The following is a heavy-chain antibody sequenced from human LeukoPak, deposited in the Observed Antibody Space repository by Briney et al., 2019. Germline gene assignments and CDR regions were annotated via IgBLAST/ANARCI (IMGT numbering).Heavy chain of an antibody. Sequence: SETLSLTCTVSGGSISSGDYYWSWVRQPPGKGLEWIGYIYYSGSTYYNPSLKSRVTISVDTSKNQFSLKLSSVTAADTAVYYCASRGYSGSEGVDYWGQGTLVTVSS. V-gene: IGHV4-30-4*08. J-gene: IGHJ4*02. D-gene: IGHD1-26*01. CDR2: IYYSGST. CDR3: ASRGYSGSEGVDY. CDR1: GGSISSGDYY.